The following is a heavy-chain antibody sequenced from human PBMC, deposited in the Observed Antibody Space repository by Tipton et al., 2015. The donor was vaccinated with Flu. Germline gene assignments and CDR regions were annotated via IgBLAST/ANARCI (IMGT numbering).Heavy chain of an antibody. J-gene: IGHJ4*02. D-gene: IGHD3-22*01. Sequence: TLSLTCAVSGYSISSGFLWGWIRQPPGKGLEWIGKIFHTGSTYYNPSLKSRVTMSVDTSKNQFSLNLNSVTAADTAVYYCAGFYDSSGYLIFDFWGQGTLVTVSS. V-gene: IGHV4-38-2*01. CDR3: AGFYDSSGYLIFDF. CDR2: IFHTGST. CDR1: GYSISSGFL.